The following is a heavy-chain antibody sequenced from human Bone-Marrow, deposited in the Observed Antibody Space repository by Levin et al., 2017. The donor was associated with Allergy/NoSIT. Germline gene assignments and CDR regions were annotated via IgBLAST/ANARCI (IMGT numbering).Heavy chain of an antibody. CDR3: VRRFDTTYSGRVYFDY. CDR2: IHSSGST. V-gene: IGHV4-59*08. J-gene: IGHJ4*02. CDR1: GGSISFYY. Sequence: SQTLSLTCTVSGGSISFYYWSWIRQPPGKGLEWIGHIHSSGSTNYNPSLKSRVTISVDESKNQFSLKLNSVTAADTAMYYCVRRFDTTYSGRVYFDYWGQGTLVTVSS. D-gene: IGHD2-21*01.